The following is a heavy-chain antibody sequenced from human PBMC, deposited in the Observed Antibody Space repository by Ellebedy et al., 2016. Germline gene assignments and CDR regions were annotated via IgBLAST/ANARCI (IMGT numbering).Heavy chain of an antibody. Sequence: SETLSLXXTVSGGSISSYYWSWIRQPPGKGLEWIGEINHSGSTNYNPSLKSRVTISVDTSKNQFSLKLSSVTAADTAVYYCARRRAYWGYCSSTSCRGYWYFDLWGRGTLVTVSS. CDR3: ARRRAYWGYCSSTSCRGYWYFDL. D-gene: IGHD2-2*01. J-gene: IGHJ2*01. CDR2: INHSGST. V-gene: IGHV4-34*01. CDR1: GGSISSYY.